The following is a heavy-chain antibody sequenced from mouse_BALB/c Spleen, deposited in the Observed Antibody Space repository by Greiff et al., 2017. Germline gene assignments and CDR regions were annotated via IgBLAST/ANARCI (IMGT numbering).Heavy chain of an antibody. CDR1: GFTFSDYY. Sequence: EVQLVESGGGLVKPGGSLKLSCAASGFTFSDYYMYWVRQTPEKRLEWVATISDGGSYTYYPDSVKGRFTISRDNAKNNLYLQMSSLKSEDTAMYYCARGGYDSYAMDYWGQGTSVTVSS. J-gene: IGHJ4*01. CDR3: ARGGYDSYAMDY. CDR2: ISDGGSYT. D-gene: IGHD2-2*01. V-gene: IGHV5-4*02.